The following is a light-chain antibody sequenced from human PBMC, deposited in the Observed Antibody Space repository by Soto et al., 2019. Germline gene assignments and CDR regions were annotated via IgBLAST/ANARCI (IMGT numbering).Light chain of an antibody. Sequence: EFVLTQSPGTLSLSPGERATLSCRASQSLANSFIAWYQQKPSQAPRLLIYDTSSRASGIPDRFSGSGSGTDFTLTISRLETEDFEVFYCQQYGTSEIIFGQGTRLEI. CDR1: QSLANSF. J-gene: IGKJ5*01. V-gene: IGKV3-20*01. CDR2: DTS. CDR3: QQYGTSEII.